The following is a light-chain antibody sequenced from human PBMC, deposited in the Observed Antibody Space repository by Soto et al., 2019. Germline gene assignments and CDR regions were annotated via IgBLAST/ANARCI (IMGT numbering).Light chain of an antibody. CDR2: RAS. V-gene: IGKV3-15*01. Sequence: TQSPDTLSASLGEIVTLSFKASQSIGPNLAWYQQRPGQAPRLLIHRASMRATGVPARFIGRGFGTEFTLTVANLQSEDFAVYFCQQYESCTPYNFGQGPKLDI. CDR3: QQYESCTPYN. CDR1: QSIGPN. J-gene: IGKJ2*01.